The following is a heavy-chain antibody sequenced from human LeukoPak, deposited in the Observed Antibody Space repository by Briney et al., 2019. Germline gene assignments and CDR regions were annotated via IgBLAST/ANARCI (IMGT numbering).Heavy chain of an antibody. V-gene: IGHV3-30*04. CDR2: ILYDGSNK. Sequence: GRSLRLSCAASGFTFSSYAMHWVRQAPGKGLEWVAVILYDGSNKYYADSVKGRFTISRDNSKNTLYLQMNSLRAEDTAVYYCARDEALAYCGGDCQTVGYYGMDVWGKGTTVTVSS. CDR3: ARDEALAYCGGDCQTVGYYGMDV. CDR1: GFTFSSYA. D-gene: IGHD2-21*02. J-gene: IGHJ6*04.